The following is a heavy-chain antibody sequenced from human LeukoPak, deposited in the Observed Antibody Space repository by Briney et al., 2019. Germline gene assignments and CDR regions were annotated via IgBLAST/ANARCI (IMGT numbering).Heavy chain of an antibody. CDR2: INSDGSST. J-gene: IGHJ4*02. CDR1: GFTLSSYW. V-gene: IGHV3-74*01. D-gene: IGHD2-8*01. Sequence: PGGSLRLSCAASGFTLSSYWMHWVRQAPGRGLVWVARINSDGSSTSYADSVKGRFTISRDNAKNTVYLQMNSLRAEDTSVYYCATSRTFDYWGQGTLGTVSS. CDR3: ATSRTFDY.